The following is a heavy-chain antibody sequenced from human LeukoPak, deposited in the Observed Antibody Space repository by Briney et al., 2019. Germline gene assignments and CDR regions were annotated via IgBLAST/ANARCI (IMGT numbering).Heavy chain of an antibody. CDR2: INHSGST. Sequence: GSLRLSCAASGFTFSSYWMHWVRQAPGKGLEWIGEINHSGSTNYNPSLKSRVTISVDTSKNQFSLKLSSVTAADTAVYYCASAIRYFDWLPSYWGQGTLVTVSS. CDR1: GFTFSSYW. V-gene: IGHV4-34*01. D-gene: IGHD3-9*01. CDR3: ASAIRYFDWLPSY. J-gene: IGHJ4*02.